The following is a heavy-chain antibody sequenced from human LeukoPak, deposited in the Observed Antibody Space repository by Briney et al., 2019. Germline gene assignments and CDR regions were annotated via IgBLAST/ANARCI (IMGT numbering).Heavy chain of an antibody. J-gene: IGHJ4*02. CDR1: DFSFSTYN. CDR2: ISSSSYTK. CDR3: ARDDMTRYNDIPFDL. Sequence: GGSLRLSCAGIDFSFSTYNMNWVRQAPGKGLEWVSYISSSSYTKYYADSVKGRFTISRDNTKNSLYLQMRSLRLEDTSVYYCARDDMTRYNDIPFDLWGQGTLVTVSS. D-gene: IGHD3-9*01. V-gene: IGHV3-48*04.